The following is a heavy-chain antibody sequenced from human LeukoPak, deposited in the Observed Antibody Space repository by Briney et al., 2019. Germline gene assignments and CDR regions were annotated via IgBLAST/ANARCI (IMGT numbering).Heavy chain of an antibody. CDR2: ISYNGGST. D-gene: IGHD2-8*01. V-gene: IGHV3-64D*06. CDR1: GFTFSSYG. J-gene: IGHJ3*02. CDR3: VKDSALNGFDI. Sequence: PGGSLSLSCAASGFTFSSYGMHWVRQAPGKGLDYVSAISYNGGSTYYADSVRDRFTISRDNSKNTLYLQMSSLRAEDTALYYCVKDSALNGFDIWGQGTMVTVSS.